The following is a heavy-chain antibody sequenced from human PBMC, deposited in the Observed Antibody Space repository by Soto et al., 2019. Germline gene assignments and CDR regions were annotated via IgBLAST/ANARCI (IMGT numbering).Heavy chain of an antibody. J-gene: IGHJ4*02. Sequence: ASVKVSCKVSGYTLTELSMHWVRQAPGKGLEWMGGFDPEDGETIYAQKFQGRVTMTEDTSTDTAYMELSSLRSEDTAVYYCATGFYYDSSGYPYPFDYWGQGTLVTVSS. CDR3: ATGFYYDSSGYPYPFDY. CDR1: GYTLTELS. CDR2: FDPEDGET. V-gene: IGHV1-24*01. D-gene: IGHD3-22*01.